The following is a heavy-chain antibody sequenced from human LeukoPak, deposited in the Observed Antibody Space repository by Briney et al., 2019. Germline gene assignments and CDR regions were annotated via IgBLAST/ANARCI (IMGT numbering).Heavy chain of an antibody. CDR2: ISAYNGNT. J-gene: IGHJ5*02. V-gene: IGHV1-18*01. D-gene: IGHD3-10*01. CDR1: GYTFISYG. CDR3: ARFSYYYASGENWFDP. Sequence: ASVKVSCKASGYTFISYGTSWVRQAPGQGLEWMGWISAYNGNTNYAQKLQGRVTMTTDTSTSTAYMELRSLRSDDTAVYYCARFSYYYASGENWFDPWGQGTLVTVSS.